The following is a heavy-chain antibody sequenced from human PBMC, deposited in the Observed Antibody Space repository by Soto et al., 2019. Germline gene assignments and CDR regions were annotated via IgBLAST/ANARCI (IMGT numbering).Heavy chain of an antibody. CDR2: IIPIFNST. CDR1: GSRFSNYV. J-gene: IGHJ4*02. CDR3: ARAGRGKKAGYNGLVSLGY. D-gene: IGHD2-2*02. Sequence: QVQLVQSGAEVKTPGSSLKVSCKVSGSRFSNYVISWVRQAPGHGLAWLGRIIPIFNSTKYAQSFQGRVTITADKDTSTASLDLSSLRADDTAVYYCARAGRGKKAGYNGLVSLGYWGQGTLVTVSS. V-gene: IGHV1-69*06.